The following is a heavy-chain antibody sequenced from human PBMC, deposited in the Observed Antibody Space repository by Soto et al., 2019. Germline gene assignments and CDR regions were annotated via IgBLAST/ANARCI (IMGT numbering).Heavy chain of an antibody. CDR3: AKADDILTGYGFDP. CDR1: GFTFNNFA. D-gene: IGHD3-9*01. V-gene: IGHV3-23*01. CDR2: ISGRGGSI. J-gene: IGHJ5*02. Sequence: EEQLLESGGGLVQPGGSLRLSCAASGFTFNNFAMSWVRQAPGKGLEWVSAISGRGGSINYADSVKGRFTISRDNSKNILYLQMNSLRAEDTAVYYCAKADDILTGYGFDPWGQGTLVTVSS.